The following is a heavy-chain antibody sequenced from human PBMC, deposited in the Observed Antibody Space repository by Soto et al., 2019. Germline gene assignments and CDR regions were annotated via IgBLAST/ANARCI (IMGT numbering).Heavy chain of an antibody. V-gene: IGHV3-7*01. CDR3: ASGTYYFDY. D-gene: IGHD1-1*01. CDR2: IKQDGGEK. Sequence: EVQLVESGGGLVQPGGSLRLSCAASGFTFSNYWVNWVRQAPGKGLEWVANIKQDGGEKFYVDSVKGRFTISRDNAENSLFLQMDSLRAEDTAVYYCASGTYYFDYWGQGTLVTVSS. J-gene: IGHJ4*02. CDR1: GFTFSNYW.